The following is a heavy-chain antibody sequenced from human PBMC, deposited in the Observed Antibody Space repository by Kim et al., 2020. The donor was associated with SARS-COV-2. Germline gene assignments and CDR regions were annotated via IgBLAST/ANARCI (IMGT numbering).Heavy chain of an antibody. Sequence: SETLSLTCTVSGGSISSSSYYWGWIRQPPGKGLEWIGSIYYSGSTYYNPSLKSRVTISVDTSKNQFSLKLSSVTAADTAVYYCVAGRQTNLHIVVVTRGNYFDYWGQGTLVTVSS. CDR2: IYYSGST. CDR1: GGSISSSSYY. D-gene: IGHD2-21*02. J-gene: IGHJ4*02. CDR3: VAGRQTNLHIVVVTRGNYFDY. V-gene: IGHV4-39*01.